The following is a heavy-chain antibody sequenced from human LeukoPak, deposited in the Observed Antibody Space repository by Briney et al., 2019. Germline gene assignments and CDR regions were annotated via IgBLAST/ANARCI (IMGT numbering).Heavy chain of an antibody. D-gene: IGHD5-18*01. CDR2: ISWNSGSI. CDR1: GFTFDDYA. J-gene: IGHJ4*02. V-gene: IGHV3-9*01. CDR3: AKGVLRGYTYGLDY. Sequence: GGSLGLSCAVSGFTFDDYAMHWVRRAPGKGLEWVSGISWNSGSIDYADSVKGRFTISRDNAKNSLYLQMNSLRVEDTALYHCAKGVLRGYTYGLDYWGQGTLVTVSS.